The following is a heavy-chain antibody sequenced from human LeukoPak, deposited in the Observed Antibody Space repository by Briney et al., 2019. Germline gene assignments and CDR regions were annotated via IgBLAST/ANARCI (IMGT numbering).Heavy chain of an antibody. CDR2: IYYSGST. V-gene: IGHV4-39*01. CDR1: GGSISSSSYY. J-gene: IGHJ2*01. Sequence: SETLSLTCTVSGGSISSSSYYWGWIRQPPGKGLEWIGSIYYSGSTYYNPSLKSRVTISVDTSMNQFSLKLSAVTAADTAVYYCARLIGGVGYFDLWGRGTLVTVSS. CDR3: ARLIGGVGYFDL.